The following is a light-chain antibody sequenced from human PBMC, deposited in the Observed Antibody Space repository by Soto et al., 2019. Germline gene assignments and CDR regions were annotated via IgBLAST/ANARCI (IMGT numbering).Light chain of an antibody. V-gene: IGKV3-15*01. CDR3: QQYNNWPPIT. CDR2: GAS. J-gene: IGKJ5*01. CDR1: QTVSSVH. Sequence: IVLTQSPGTLSLSPGERATLSCRASQTVSSVHLAWYQHKPGQAPRLLSYGASRRATGIPARFSGSGSGTEFTLTISSLQSEDFAVYYCQQYNNWPPITFGQGTRLEIK.